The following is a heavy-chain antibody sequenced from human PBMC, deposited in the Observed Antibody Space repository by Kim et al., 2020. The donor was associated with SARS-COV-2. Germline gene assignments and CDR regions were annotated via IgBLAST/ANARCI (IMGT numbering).Heavy chain of an antibody. Sequence: GGSLRLSCVGSGFVFGESWMTWVRQAPGKGLDVVAYISEDGSRESYVDSVKGRFTISRDNAKKSVFLQMNSLRVEDTALYYCVRSTSGIYWGQGALVIVS. V-gene: IGHV3-7*01. D-gene: IGHD1-1*01. CDR1: GFVFGESW. CDR2: ISEDGSRE. CDR3: VRSTSGIY. J-gene: IGHJ4*02.